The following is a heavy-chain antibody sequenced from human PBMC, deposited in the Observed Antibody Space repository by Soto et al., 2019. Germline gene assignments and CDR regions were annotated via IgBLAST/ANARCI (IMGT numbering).Heavy chain of an antibody. J-gene: IGHJ1*01. CDR3: ASTYEGATTLFPEYFQH. D-gene: IGHD1-26*01. Sequence: SETLSLTCAVSGGSISSGGYSWSWIRQPPGKGLEWIGYIYHSGSTYYNPSLKSRVTISVDRSKNQFSLKLSSVTAADTAVYYCASTYEGATTLFPEYFQHWGQGILVTVSS. CDR1: GGSISSGGYS. V-gene: IGHV4-30-2*01. CDR2: IYHSGST.